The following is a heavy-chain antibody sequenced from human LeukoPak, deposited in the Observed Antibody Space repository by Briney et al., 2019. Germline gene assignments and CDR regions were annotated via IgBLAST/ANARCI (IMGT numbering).Heavy chain of an antibody. D-gene: IGHD6-13*01. CDR2: IYYSGST. Sequence: SETLSLTCTVSGGSISSSSYYWGWIRQPPGKGLEWIGSIYYSGSTYYNPSLKSRVTISVDTSKNQFSLKLSSVTAADTAVYYCASLPLSSSSWHLDYWGQGTLVIVSS. CDR3: ASLPLSSSSWHLDY. CDR1: GGSISSSSYY. J-gene: IGHJ4*02. V-gene: IGHV4-39*07.